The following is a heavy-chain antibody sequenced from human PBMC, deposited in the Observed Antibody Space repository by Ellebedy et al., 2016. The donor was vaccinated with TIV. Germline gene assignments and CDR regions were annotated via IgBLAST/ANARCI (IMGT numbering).Heavy chain of an antibody. J-gene: IGHJ6*02. Sequence: SETLSLXXAVYGGSFSGYYWSWIRQPPGKGLEWIGEINHSGSTNYNPSLKSRVTISVDTSKNQFSLKLSSVTAADTAVYYCARDLKVGDPSTGAGYNYYYGMDVWGQGTTVTVS. D-gene: IGHD3-10*01. V-gene: IGHV4-34*01. CDR2: INHSGST. CDR1: GGSFSGYY. CDR3: ARDLKVGDPSTGAGYNYYYGMDV.